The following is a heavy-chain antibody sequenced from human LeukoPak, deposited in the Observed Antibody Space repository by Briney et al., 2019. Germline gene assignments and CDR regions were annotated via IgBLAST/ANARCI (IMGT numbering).Heavy chain of an antibody. D-gene: IGHD1-1*01. J-gene: IGHJ4*02. CDR1: GFTFSSYW. V-gene: IGHV3-23*01. Sequence: GGSLRLSCAASGFTFSSYWMHWVRQAPGKGLEWVSGIRVSDETYYADSVKGRFTISRANSENTLYLQMSGLRAEDTAVYYCAKGTGDMGYYFDYWGQGTLVTVSS. CDR2: IRVSDET. CDR3: AKGTGDMGYYFDY.